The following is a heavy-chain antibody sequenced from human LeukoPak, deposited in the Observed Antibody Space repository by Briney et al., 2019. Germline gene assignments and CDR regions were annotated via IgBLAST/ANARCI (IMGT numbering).Heavy chain of an antibody. D-gene: IGHD3-10*01. Sequence: PPETLSLTCAVYGGSFSGYYWTWIRQPPGKGLEWIGEINYSGSSNYNPSLKSRVTISVDTSKNQFSLKLTSVTAADTAVYYCARSYNRVVLLYYWGQGTLVTVSS. V-gene: IGHV4-34*01. CDR2: INYSGSS. CDR1: GGSFSGYY. CDR3: ARSYNRVVLLYY. J-gene: IGHJ4*02.